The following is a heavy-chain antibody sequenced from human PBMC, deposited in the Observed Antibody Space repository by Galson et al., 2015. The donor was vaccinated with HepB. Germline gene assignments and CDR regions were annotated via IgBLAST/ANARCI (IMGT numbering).Heavy chain of an antibody. Sequence: LRLSCAASGFTFSSHAMHWVRQAPGKGLEYVSAISGNGGSTYYADSVKGRFTISRDNFKNTLYLQMSRLRAEDTALYYCVKDRGGPDAFDIWGQGTMVTVSS. CDR3: VKDRGGPDAFDI. V-gene: IGHV3-64D*06. CDR2: ISGNGGST. D-gene: IGHD4-23*01. CDR1: GFTFSSHA. J-gene: IGHJ3*02.